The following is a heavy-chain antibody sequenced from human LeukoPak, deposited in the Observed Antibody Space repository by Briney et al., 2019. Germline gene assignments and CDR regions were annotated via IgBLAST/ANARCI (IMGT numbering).Heavy chain of an antibody. V-gene: IGHV1-69*05. CDR2: TIPIFGTA. J-gene: IGHJ4*02. CDR1: GGTFSSYA. CDR3: ASWDDSSGLFDY. D-gene: IGHD1-1*01. Sequence: GASVKVSCQASGGTFSSYAISSVRQAPGQGLAWMGGTIPIFGTANYAQKFQGRVTNTTDGSTTTASMELSSLGSEDTAVYYCASWDDSSGLFDYWGQGTLVTVSS.